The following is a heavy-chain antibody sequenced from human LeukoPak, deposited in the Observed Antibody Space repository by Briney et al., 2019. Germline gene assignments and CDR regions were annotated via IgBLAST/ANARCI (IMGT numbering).Heavy chain of an antibody. Sequence: ASVKVSCKASVYTFTGYYIHWVRQAPGQGLEWMGWINPNSGGTNYAQKFQDRVTMTRDTSISTAYMELSRLKSDDTAVYYCVRPLTTSGWYFDLWGRGTLVTVSS. V-gene: IGHV1-2*02. CDR3: VRPLTTSGWYFDL. D-gene: IGHD1-14*01. J-gene: IGHJ2*01. CDR1: VYTFTGYY. CDR2: INPNSGGT.